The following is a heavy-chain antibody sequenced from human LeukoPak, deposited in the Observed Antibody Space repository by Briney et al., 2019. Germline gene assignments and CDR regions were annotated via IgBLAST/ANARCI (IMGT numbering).Heavy chain of an antibody. CDR1: RFTFSGYG. Sequence: PGGSLRLSCAASRFTFSGYGMSWVRQAPGKGLEWVSTITGSGDTTYYADSVKGRFTISRDNSKNTLYLQMNSLRAEDTAIYYCAKARGYCSGGSCYSGFDYWGQGTLVTVSS. CDR3: AKARGYCSGGSCYSGFDY. CDR2: ITGSGDTT. V-gene: IGHV3-23*01. D-gene: IGHD2-15*01. J-gene: IGHJ4*02.